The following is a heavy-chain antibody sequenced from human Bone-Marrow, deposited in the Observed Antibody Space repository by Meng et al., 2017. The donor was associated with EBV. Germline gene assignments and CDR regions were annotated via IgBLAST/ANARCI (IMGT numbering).Heavy chain of an antibody. D-gene: IGHD4-11*01. CDR3: ARGGGVGYGNYVNY. CDR2: INHGGST. J-gene: IGHJ4*02. V-gene: IGHV4-34*01. CDR1: GGSFSDSY. Sequence: QLQLQRWGAGLLKPSEALSHTCPVYGGSFSDSYWIWIRQAPGKGLEWIGEINHGGSTNYNPSLKSRVIISVDTSKNQFSLKLKSVTATDTAVYYCARGGGVGYGNYVNYWGQGTLVTVSS.